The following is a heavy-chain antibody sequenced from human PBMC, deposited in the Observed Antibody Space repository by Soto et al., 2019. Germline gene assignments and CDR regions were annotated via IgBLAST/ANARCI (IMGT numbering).Heavy chain of an antibody. CDR3: ARGLLKTYCSGGSCYYSRVFHWFDP. Sequence: SESLYLTCAAYGGSLSVYYCSWIRQPPGKGLEWIGEINHSGSTNYNPSLKSRVTISVDTSKNQFSLKLSSVTAADTAVYYCARGLLKTYCSGGSCYYSRVFHWFDPWGQGTLVTVSS. V-gene: IGHV4-34*01. CDR1: GGSLSVYY. CDR2: INHSGST. D-gene: IGHD2-15*01. J-gene: IGHJ5*02.